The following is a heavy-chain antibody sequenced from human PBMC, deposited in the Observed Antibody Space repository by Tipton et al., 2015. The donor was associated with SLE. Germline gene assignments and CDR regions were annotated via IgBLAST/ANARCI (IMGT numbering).Heavy chain of an antibody. Sequence: TLSLTCTVSGGSVGSRPYYWGWIRQPPGKGLEWIGNIYYSGSTYYNPSLKSRLSISVDTSMNQVSLRLGYVTAADTAVYYCARGVEYQDYWGQGALVTVSS. CDR1: GGSVGSRPYY. J-gene: IGHJ4*02. D-gene: IGHD2/OR15-2a*01. V-gene: IGHV4-39*07. CDR3: ARGVEYQDY. CDR2: IYYSGST.